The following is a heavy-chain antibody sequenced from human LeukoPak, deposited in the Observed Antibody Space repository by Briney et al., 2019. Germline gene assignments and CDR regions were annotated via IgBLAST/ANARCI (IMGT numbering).Heavy chain of an antibody. CDR1: GYTFTGYY. CDR3: ARGGLASIAARRGDWFDP. CDR2: INPNSGGT. J-gene: IGHJ5*02. D-gene: IGHD6-6*01. V-gene: IGHV1-2*02. Sequence: ASVKVSCKASGYTFTGYYMHWVRQAPGQGLEWMGWINPNSGGTNYAQKFQGRVTMTRGTSISTAYMDLSRLRSDDTAVYYCARGGLASIAARRGDWFDPWGQGTLVTVSS.